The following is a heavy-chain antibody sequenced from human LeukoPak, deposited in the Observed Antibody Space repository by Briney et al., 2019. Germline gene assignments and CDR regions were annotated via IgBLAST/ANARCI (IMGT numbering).Heavy chain of an antibody. CDR2: IYPGDSDT. CDR3: ARRPAYTKSWFY. V-gene: IGHV5-51*01. J-gene: IGHJ4*02. D-gene: IGHD6-13*01. Sequence: GESLKISCKGSGYNFASYWIGWVRQIPGKGLECMGIIYPGDSDTKYSPSFQGQDTISADKSINTAYLQWSSLEASDTAIYYCARRPAYTKSWFYWGQGTLVTVSS. CDR1: GYNFASYW.